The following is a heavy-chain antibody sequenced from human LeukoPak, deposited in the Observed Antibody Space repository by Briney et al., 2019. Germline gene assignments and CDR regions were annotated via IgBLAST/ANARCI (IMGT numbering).Heavy chain of an antibody. V-gene: IGHV4-59*01. J-gene: IGHJ4*02. CDR2: ISYSGST. CDR1: GGSISSYY. Sequence: SETLSLTCTVSGGSISSYYWSWIRQPPGKGLEWIGYISYSGSTNYNPSLKSRVTISVDTSKNQFSLKLSSVTAADTAAYYCASVSNNWYRYFDHWGQGTLVTVSS. D-gene: IGHD6-13*01. CDR3: ASVSNNWYRYFDH.